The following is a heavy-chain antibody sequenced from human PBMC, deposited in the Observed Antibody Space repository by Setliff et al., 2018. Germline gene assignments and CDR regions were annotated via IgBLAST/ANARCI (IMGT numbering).Heavy chain of an antibody. CDR3: ALSSLSICRGGNCPNVLDI. V-gene: IGHV1-18*01. CDR1: SHILTSYG. D-gene: IGHD2-15*01. CDR2: ISPYXXXX. J-gene: IGHJ3*02. Sequence: ASVKVSCKAPSHILTSYGLSWVRQAPGQGLEWMGWISPYXXXXXXXXXXXXXVTMXTDTSTTTASLELRALRSDDTAVYYCALSSLSICRGGNCPNVLDIWGQGTMVTVS.